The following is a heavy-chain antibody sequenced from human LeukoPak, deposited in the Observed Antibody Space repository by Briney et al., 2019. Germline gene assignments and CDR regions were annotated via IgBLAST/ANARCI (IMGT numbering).Heavy chain of an antibody. CDR1: GGSISSGSYY. CDR3: ARVYVWELPPYDAFDI. Sequence: SETLSLTCTVSGGSISSGSYYWSWIRQPAGKGLEWIGRIYTSGSTNYNPSLKSRVTISVDTSKNQFSLKLSSVTAADTAVYYCARVYVWELPPYDAFDIWGEGTLVTVSS. J-gene: IGHJ3*02. D-gene: IGHD1-26*01. V-gene: IGHV4-61*02. CDR2: IYTSGST.